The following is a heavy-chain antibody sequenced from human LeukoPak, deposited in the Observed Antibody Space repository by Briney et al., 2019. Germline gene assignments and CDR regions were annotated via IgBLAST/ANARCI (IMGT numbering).Heavy chain of an antibody. V-gene: IGHV1-2*02. D-gene: IGHD3-22*01. J-gene: IGHJ6*02. CDR1: GYTFTGYY. Sequence: ASVKVPCKASGYTFTGYYMHWVRQAPGQGLEWMGWINPNSGGTNYAQKFQGRVTMTRDTSISTAYMELSRLRSDDTAVYYCARAQKGPYYDSFYYYYYGMNVWGQGTTVTVSS. CDR2: INPNSGGT. CDR3: ARAQKGPYYDSFYYYYYGMNV.